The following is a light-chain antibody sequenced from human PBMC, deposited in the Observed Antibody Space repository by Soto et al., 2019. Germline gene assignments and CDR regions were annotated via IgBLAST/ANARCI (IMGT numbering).Light chain of an antibody. CDR2: GAF. CDR3: QQRYSWLRV. Sequence: EIVLTQSPGTLSLSPGERATFSCRASQSVSSNYLAWYQQKPGQAPRLLIYGAFKRATGIPARFSGSGSGTDFTLTISSLESDDFAIYYCQQRYSWLRVFGPGTKVDIK. CDR1: QSVSSNY. V-gene: IGKV3D-20*02. J-gene: IGKJ1*01.